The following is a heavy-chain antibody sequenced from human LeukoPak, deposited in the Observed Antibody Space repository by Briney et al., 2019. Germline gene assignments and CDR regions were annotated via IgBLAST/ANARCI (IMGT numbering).Heavy chain of an antibody. CDR1: GGTFSSYA. CDR3: ARYSARGGWYAY. J-gene: IGHJ4*02. Sequence: SVEVSCKASGGTFSSYAISWVRQAPGQGLEWMGGIIPIFGTANYAQKFQGRVTITADKSTSTAYMELSSLRSEDTAVYYCARYSARGGWYAYWGQGTLVTVSS. CDR2: IIPIFGTA. D-gene: IGHD6-19*01. V-gene: IGHV1-69*06.